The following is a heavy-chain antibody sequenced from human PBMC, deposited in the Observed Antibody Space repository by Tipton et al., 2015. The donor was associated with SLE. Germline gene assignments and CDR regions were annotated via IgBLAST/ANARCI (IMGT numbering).Heavy chain of an antibody. D-gene: IGHD6-6*01. Sequence: LRLSCAVYGGSFSGYYWSWIRQPPGKGLEWIGEINHSGSTNYNPFLKSRVTISIDTSKNQFSLNLTSVTAADTAVYYCALGGSSIDYWGQGTLVTVSS. J-gene: IGHJ4*02. CDR2: INHSGST. V-gene: IGHV4-34*01. CDR1: GGSFSGYY. CDR3: ALGGSSIDY.